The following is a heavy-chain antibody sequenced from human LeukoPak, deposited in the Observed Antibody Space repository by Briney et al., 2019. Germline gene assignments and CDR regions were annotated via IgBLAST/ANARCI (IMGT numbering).Heavy chain of an antibody. Sequence: GGSLRLSCAASGFTFSSYAMSWVRQAPGKGLEWVSAISGSGGSTYCADSVKGRFTISRDNSKNTLYLQMNSLRAEDTAVYYCAKGGYSYGDFDYWGQGTLVTVSS. D-gene: IGHD5-18*01. V-gene: IGHV3-23*01. CDR3: AKGGYSYGDFDY. J-gene: IGHJ4*02. CDR1: GFTFSSYA. CDR2: ISGSGGST.